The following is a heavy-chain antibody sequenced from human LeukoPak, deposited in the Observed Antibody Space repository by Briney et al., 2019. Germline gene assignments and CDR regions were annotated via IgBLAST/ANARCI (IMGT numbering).Heavy chain of an antibody. Sequence: GGSLRLSCAASEFTFSNYYMHWVRLAPGKXXVWVSRINSDGSITNYADSVKGRFTISRDNAKNTLYLQMNSLRAEDTAVYYCARGYNYAHDYWGQGTLVTVSS. D-gene: IGHD5-18*01. CDR1: EFTFSNYY. V-gene: IGHV3-74*01. CDR2: INSDGSIT. J-gene: IGHJ4*02. CDR3: ARGYNYAHDY.